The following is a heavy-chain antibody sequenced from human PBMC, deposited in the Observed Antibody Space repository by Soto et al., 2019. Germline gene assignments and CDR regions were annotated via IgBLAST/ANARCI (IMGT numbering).Heavy chain of an antibody. CDR2: ISPASTYI. D-gene: IGHD2-15*01. Sequence: GGSLRLSCAASGLNFEKCSMNWVRQPPGKGPEWLASISPASTYIRYADSVKGRFTISRDNARNSLSLQMMSLRADDTAMYYCAADTGDIEVVPATTWGQGTLVTVSS. J-gene: IGHJ4*02. V-gene: IGHV3-21*04. CDR3: AADTGDIEVVPATT. CDR1: GLNFEKCS.